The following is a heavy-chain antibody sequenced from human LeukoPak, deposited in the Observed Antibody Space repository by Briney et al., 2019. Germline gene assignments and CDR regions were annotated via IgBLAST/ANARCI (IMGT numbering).Heavy chain of an antibody. D-gene: IGHD5-24*01. CDR2: ISGSGGST. CDR3: ARGRDGYYYFDY. CDR1: GFTFSSYA. V-gene: IGHV3-23*01. Sequence: GGSLRLSCAASGFTFSSYAMSWVRQAPGKGLEWVSAISGSGGSTYYADSVKGRFTISRDNSKNTLYLQMHSLRAEDTALYYCARGRDGYYYFDYWGQGTLVTVSS. J-gene: IGHJ4*02.